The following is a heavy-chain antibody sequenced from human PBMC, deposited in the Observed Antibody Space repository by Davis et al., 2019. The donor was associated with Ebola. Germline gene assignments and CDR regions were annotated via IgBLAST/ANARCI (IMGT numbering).Heavy chain of an antibody. J-gene: IGHJ6*03. CDR1: GGSFSGYY. D-gene: IGHD2-2*02. Sequence: PSETLSLTFAVYGGSFSGYYWSWIRQPPGKGLEWIGEINHSGSTNYNPSLKSRVTISVDTSKNQFSLKLSSVTAADTAVYYCARGGRCTSCYKSYYYYMDVWGKGTTVTVSS. CDR2: INHSGST. CDR3: ARGGRCTSCYKSYYYYMDV. V-gene: IGHV4-34*01.